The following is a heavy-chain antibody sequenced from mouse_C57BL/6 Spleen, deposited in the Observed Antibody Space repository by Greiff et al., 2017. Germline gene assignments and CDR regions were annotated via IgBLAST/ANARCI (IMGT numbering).Heavy chain of an antibody. D-gene: IGHD3-2*02. CDR3: TSKGGQLRSQCYFDY. V-gene: IGHV1-15*01. CDR2: IDPETGGT. J-gene: IGHJ2*01. Sequence: QVQLQQSGAELVRPGASVTLSCKASGYTFTDYEMHWVKQTPVHGLEWIGAIDPETGGTAYNQKFKGKAILTADKSSSTAYMELRSLTSEDSAVYYCTSKGGQLRSQCYFDYWGQGTTLTVSS. CDR1: GYTFTDYE.